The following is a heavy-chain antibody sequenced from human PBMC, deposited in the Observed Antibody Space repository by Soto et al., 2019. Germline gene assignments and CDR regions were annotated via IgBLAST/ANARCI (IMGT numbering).Heavy chain of an antibody. J-gene: IGHJ4*02. V-gene: IGHV3-11*01. Sequence: GGSLRLSCEGTGFPFSDYYMTWIRQAPGKGLEWVSYITGSGTNIFYTESVKGRFTISRDDSKNTLYLQMNTLGAEDTAIYYCATFMTVTGPGWGRASEYWGQGTRVTVSS. CDR1: GFPFSDYY. CDR2: ITGSGTNI. D-gene: IGHD6-19*01. CDR3: ATFMTVTGPGWGRASEY.